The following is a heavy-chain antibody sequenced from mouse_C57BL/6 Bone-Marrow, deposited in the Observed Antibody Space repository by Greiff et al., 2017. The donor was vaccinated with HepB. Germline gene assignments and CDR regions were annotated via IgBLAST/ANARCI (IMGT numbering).Heavy chain of an antibody. CDR1: GFSFNTYA. Sequence: EVMLVESGGGLVQPKGSLKLSCAASGFSFNTYAMNWVRQAPGKGLEWVARIRSKSNNYATYYADSVKDRFTISRDDSESMLYLQMNNLKTEDTAMYYCVRDGDGYPFDYWGQGTTLTVSS. CDR3: VRDGDGYPFDY. J-gene: IGHJ2*01. D-gene: IGHD2-3*01. V-gene: IGHV10-1*01. CDR2: IRSKSNNYAT.